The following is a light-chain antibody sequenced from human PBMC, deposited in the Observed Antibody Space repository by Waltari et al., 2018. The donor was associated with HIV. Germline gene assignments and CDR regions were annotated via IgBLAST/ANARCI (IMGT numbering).Light chain of an antibody. J-gene: IGLJ3*02. CDR1: SGSVASNY. Sequence: ILTQPHSVSESPGKTVIISCTGSSGSVASNYVPWYQLRPGNAPSTVIYEDDKRPSGVPDRFSGSIDGSSNSASLIISGLKPEDEGDYYCQSYDNSNWVFGGGTKLTV. CDR3: QSYDNSNWV. V-gene: IGLV6-57*02. CDR2: EDD.